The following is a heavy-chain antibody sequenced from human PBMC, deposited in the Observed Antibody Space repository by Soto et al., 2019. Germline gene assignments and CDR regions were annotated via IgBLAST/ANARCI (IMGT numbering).Heavy chain of an antibody. J-gene: IGHJ4*02. Sequence: SETLSLTCTVSGGSISSYYWSWIRQPPGKGLEWTGYIYYSGSTNYNPSLKSRVTISVDTSKNQFSLKLSSVTAADTAVYYCARAVAVPADFDYWGQGTLVTVSS. V-gene: IGHV4-59*12. CDR2: IYYSGST. CDR1: GGSISSYY. CDR3: ARAVAVPADFDY. D-gene: IGHD6-19*01.